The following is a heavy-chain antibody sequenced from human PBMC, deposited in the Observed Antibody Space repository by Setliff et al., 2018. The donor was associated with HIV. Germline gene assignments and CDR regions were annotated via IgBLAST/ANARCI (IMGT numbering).Heavy chain of an antibody. CDR2: IYTSGNT. CDR3: ARLVEVRGAANDYFDC. D-gene: IGHD3-10*01. V-gene: IGHV4-61*02. J-gene: IGHJ4*02. CDR1: GGSFSSATYS. Sequence: SETLSLTCSVSGGSFSSATYSWIWIRQPAGKGLEYIGLIYTSGNTRYNPSLKSRLSISVDTSKNQISLKLSSVTAADTAVYYCARLVEVRGAANDYFDCWGQGTLVTVSS.